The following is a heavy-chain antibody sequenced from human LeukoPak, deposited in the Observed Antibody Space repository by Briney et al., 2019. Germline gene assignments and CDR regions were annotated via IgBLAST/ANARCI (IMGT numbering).Heavy chain of an antibody. CDR3: AKHGYCSGSSCQFDY. CDR2: VSGSGAST. D-gene: IGHD2-2*01. CDR1: EFTFSTYA. J-gene: IGHJ4*02. V-gene: IGHV3-23*01. Sequence: PGGSLRLSCAASEFTFSTYAMSWVRQAPGKGLEWVSAVSGSGASTYYAHPVKGRFTISRDNSKNTLYLQMNSLRAEDTAVYYCAKHGYCSGSSCQFDYWGQGTLVTVSS.